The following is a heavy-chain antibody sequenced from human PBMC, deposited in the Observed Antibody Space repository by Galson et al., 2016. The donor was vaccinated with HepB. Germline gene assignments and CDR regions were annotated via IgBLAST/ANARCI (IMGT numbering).Heavy chain of an antibody. CDR2: ITGSGGTT. J-gene: IGHJ4*02. CDR1: RFSFSTSG. D-gene: IGHD3-16*01. CDR3: GKHGGFDY. Sequence: LRLSCAASRFSFSTSGMSWVRQTPGRGLEWVSGITGSGGTTHYADSVKGRFTISRDNSNNTLYLYMNSLRAGDTAVYYCGKHGGFDYWGQGALVTVSS. V-gene: IGHV3-23*01.